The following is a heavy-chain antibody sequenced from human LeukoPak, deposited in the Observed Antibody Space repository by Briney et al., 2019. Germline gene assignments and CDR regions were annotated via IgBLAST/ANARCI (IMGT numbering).Heavy chain of an antibody. CDR1: GGSISSGGYY. J-gene: IGHJ3*02. CDR3: ARSGHDAFDI. CDR2: IYYSGST. Sequence: PSETLSLTCTVSGGSISSGGYYWSWIRQHPGKGLEWIGYIYYSGSTYYNPSLKSRVTISVDTSKNQFSLKLSSVTAADTAVYYCARSGHDAFDIWGQGTMVTVSS. V-gene: IGHV4-31*03.